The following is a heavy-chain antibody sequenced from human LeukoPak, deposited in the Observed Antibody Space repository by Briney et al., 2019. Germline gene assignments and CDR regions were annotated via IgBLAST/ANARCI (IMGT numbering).Heavy chain of an antibody. D-gene: IGHD3-10*01. CDR3: ARVSVGYYGSESYYTLDY. Sequence: PSETLSLTCTVSGGSISSYYRSWIRQPPGKGLEWIGYIYYSGSTNYNPSLKSRVTISVDTSKNQFSLKLSSVTAADTAVYYCARVSVGYYGSESYYTLDYWGQGTLVTVSS. CDR2: IYYSGST. J-gene: IGHJ4*02. V-gene: IGHV4-59*01. CDR1: GGSISSYY.